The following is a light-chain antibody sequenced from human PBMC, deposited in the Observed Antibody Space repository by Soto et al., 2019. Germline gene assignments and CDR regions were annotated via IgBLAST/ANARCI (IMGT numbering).Light chain of an antibody. Sequence: DIQMTQSPSSLSASVGDRVTITCKASQDIRKYLNWYQQKPGKAPKLLIYDASNLETGVPSRFSGSGSGTDFTFNISRLQPEDIATYYCQQYDNLRPITFGQGTRLELK. CDR3: QQYDNLRPIT. CDR2: DAS. CDR1: QDIRKY. J-gene: IGKJ5*01. V-gene: IGKV1-33*01.